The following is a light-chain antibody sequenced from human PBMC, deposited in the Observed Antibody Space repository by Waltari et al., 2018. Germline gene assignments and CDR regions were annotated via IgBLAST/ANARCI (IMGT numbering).Light chain of an antibody. CDR3: QVWDNDTDQVV. CDR2: DDS. Sequence: SYVLTQPPSVSVAPGKKASITCGGNNIGSKNVHWYQQRPGQAPTLVIYDDSDRPSGIPERFSGSNSGNTATLTIRRVEAGDEADYYCQVWDNDTDQVVFGGGTKLTVL. CDR1: NIGSKN. J-gene: IGLJ2*01. V-gene: IGLV3-21*04.